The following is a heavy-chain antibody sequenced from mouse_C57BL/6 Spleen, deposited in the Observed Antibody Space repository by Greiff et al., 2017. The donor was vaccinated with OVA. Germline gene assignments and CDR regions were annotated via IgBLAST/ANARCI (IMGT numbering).Heavy chain of an antibody. CDR2: IDPSDSYT. V-gene: IGHV1-69*01. CDR1: GYTFTSYW. CDR3: AREGTTVLDY. D-gene: IGHD1-1*01. J-gene: IGHJ4*01. Sequence: VQLQQPGAELVMPGASVKLSCKASGYTFTSYWMHWVKQRPGQGLEWIGEIDPSDSYTNYNQKFKGKSTLTVDKSSSTAYMQLSSLTSEDSAVYYCAREGTTVLDYWGQGTSVTVSS.